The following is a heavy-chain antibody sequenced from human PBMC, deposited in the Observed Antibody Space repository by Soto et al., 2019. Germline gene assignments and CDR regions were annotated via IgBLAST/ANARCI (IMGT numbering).Heavy chain of an antibody. Sequence: EVQLLESGGGFVQPGGSLRLSCAASGFTFGNYAMTWVRQAPGKGLEWVSAITSTGSSTYYADSVKGRFTISRDNSKNTLFMQINSLRAVDTAVSYCAKGAEGYVVSSLDFWGQGTLVSVSS. D-gene: IGHD5-12*01. CDR2: ITSTGSST. V-gene: IGHV3-23*01. CDR1: GFTFGNYA. J-gene: IGHJ4*02. CDR3: AKGAEGYVVSSLDF.